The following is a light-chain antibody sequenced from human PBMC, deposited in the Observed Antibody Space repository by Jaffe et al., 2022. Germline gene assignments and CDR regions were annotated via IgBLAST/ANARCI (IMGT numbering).Light chain of an antibody. Sequence: EVVMTQSPVTLSLSPGDRATLSCRASQSVSNDLAWYQQRPGQAPRLLIYGASTRATGIPARFSGSGSGTEFTLTINSLQSEDFAVYYCQQYNKWPPYTFGQGTKLEI. CDR3: QQYNKWPPYT. CDR2: GAS. J-gene: IGKJ2*01. CDR1: QSVSND. V-gene: IGKV3-15*01.